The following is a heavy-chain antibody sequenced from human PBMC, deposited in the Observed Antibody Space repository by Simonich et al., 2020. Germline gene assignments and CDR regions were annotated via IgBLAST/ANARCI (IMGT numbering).Heavy chain of an antibody. V-gene: IGHV3-23*01. CDR2: NKGSGGST. CDR1: GFTFSSYA. Sequence: EVQLLESGGGLVQPGGSLRLSCAASGFTFSSYAMSWVRQAPGRWVEWVSANKGSGGSTYYADSVKGRFTISRDNSKNTLYLQMNSLRAEDTAVYYCATYYFDYWGQGTLVTVSS. CDR3: ATYYFDY. J-gene: IGHJ4*02.